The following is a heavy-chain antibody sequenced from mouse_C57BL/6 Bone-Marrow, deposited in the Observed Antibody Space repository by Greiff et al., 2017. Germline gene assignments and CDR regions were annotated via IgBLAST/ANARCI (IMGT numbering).Heavy chain of an antibody. J-gene: IGHJ4*01. Sequence: VQGVESGAELVKPGASVKLSCTASGYTFTSYWMQWVKQRPGQGLEWIGEIDPSDSYTNYNQKFKGKATLTVDTSSSTAYMQLSSLTSEDSAVYYCASFYGYDDYAMDYWGQGTSVTVSS. CDR3: ASFYGYDDYAMDY. CDR2: IDPSDSYT. D-gene: IGHD2-2*01. CDR1: GYTFTSYW. V-gene: IGHV1-50*01.